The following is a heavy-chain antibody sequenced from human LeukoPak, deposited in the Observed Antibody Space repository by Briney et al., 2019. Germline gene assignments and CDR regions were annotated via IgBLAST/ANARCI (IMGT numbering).Heavy chain of an antibody. J-gene: IGHJ4*02. Sequence: PGGSLRLSCAASGFTFSSYWMSWVRQAPGKGLEWVANIKQDGSEKYYVDSVKGRFTISRDNAKNSLYLQMNSLRAEDTAVYYCARRRYSGWYFVYFDYRGQGTLVTVSS. D-gene: IGHD6-19*01. CDR2: IKQDGSEK. CDR1: GFTFSSYW. CDR3: ARRRYSGWYFVYFDY. V-gene: IGHV3-7*01.